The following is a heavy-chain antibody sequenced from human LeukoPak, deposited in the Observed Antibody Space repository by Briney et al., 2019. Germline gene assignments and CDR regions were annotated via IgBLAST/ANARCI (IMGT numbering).Heavy chain of an antibody. CDR3: ARDPSIAVAGTTDYYYMDV. J-gene: IGHJ6*03. V-gene: IGHV1-46*01. Sequence: VSVKVSCKASGYTFTSYYMHWVGQAPGQGLEWMGIINPSGGSTSYAQKFQGRVTMTRDMSTSTVYMELSSLRSEDTAVYYCARDPSIAVAGTTDYYYMDVWGKGTTVTVSS. CDR2: INPSGGST. D-gene: IGHD6-19*01. CDR1: GYTFTSYY.